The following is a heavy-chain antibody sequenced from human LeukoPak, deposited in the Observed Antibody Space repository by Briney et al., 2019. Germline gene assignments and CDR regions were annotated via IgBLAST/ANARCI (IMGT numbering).Heavy chain of an antibody. Sequence: ASVTVSCKASGYTFTSYGISWVRQAPGQGVEGMGWISAYNGNTNYAQKLQGRVTMTTDTSTSTAYMELRSLRSDDTAVYYCARKELDTAVVDCDYWGQGTLVTVSS. CDR2: ISAYNGNT. CDR1: GYTFTSYG. V-gene: IGHV1-18*01. D-gene: IGHD5-18*01. J-gene: IGHJ4*02. CDR3: ARKELDTAVVDCDY.